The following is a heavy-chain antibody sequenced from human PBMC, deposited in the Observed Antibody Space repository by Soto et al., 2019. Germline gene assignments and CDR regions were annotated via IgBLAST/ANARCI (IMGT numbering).Heavy chain of an antibody. J-gene: IGHJ3*02. CDR3: AKSTAKLNDAFDI. D-gene: IGHD1-7*01. Sequence: PGGSLRLTCAASGFTVSSNYMSWVRQAPGKGLEWVSVIYSGVSTYYADSVKGRFTISRDNSKNTLYLQMNSLRAEDTAVYYCAKSTAKLNDAFDIWDQGTMVTVSS. CDR2: IYSGVST. CDR1: GFTVSSNY. V-gene: IGHV3-53*01.